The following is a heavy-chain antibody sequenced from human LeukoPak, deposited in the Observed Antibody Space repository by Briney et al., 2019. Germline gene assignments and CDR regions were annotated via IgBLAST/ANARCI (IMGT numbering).Heavy chain of an antibody. V-gene: IGHV3-7*01. CDR3: ARDRGYSNFDY. CDR1: GFGFSNYW. J-gene: IGHJ4*02. CDR2: MSEDGSEK. Sequence: PGGSLRLSCAASGFGFSNYWMSWVRQAPGKGLEWVANMSEDGSEKNYVDSVKGRFTISRDSAQDSLYLQMNSLRAEVTAVYYCARDRGYSNFDYWGQGTLFTASS. D-gene: IGHD4-11*01.